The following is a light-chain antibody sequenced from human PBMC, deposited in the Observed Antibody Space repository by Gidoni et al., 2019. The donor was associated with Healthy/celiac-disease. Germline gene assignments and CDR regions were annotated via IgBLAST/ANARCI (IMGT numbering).Light chain of an antibody. CDR3: QQSGSSPYT. CDR1: QSVTNNY. J-gene: IGKJ2*01. Sequence: DNVLTPSPVTLPLSPGERATLPCRASQSVTNNYLAWYQQKPGQTPRLVIYDASNRATGIPDRFSGSGSGPDFTLTISRLEPEDFAVYYCQQSGSSPYTFGQGSKLEIK. V-gene: IGKV3-20*01. CDR2: DAS.